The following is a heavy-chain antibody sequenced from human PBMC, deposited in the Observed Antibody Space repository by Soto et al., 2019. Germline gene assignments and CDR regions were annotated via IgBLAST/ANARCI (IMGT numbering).Heavy chain of an antibody. V-gene: IGHV4-39*01. CDR3: ARHKSGSDWLDP. Sequence: SETLSLSRTVSGGSISDISYCWGWIRQPPGKGLQWIGCMFYSGATYYNPSLKNRVTLSVDTSNNEFSLKLVSVTAPDTAVYYCARHKSGSDWLDPWGQGTLVTVSS. D-gene: IGHD2-15*01. CDR1: GGSISDISYC. J-gene: IGHJ5*02. CDR2: MFYSGAT.